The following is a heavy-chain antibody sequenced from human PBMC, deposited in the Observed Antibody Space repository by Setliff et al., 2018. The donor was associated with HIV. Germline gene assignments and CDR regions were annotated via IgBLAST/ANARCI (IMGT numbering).Heavy chain of an antibody. D-gene: IGHD6-19*01. CDR3: IIAYSSGWLAPMGFDS. Sequence: SDTLSLTCTVSGGSISTYYWSWIRQPPGKGLEWIGYIHYSGSTNYNPSLKSRVAISVDTSKNQFSLKLSSVTVADTAVYYCIIAYSSGWLAPMGFDSWGQGTLVTVS. CDR2: IHYSGST. V-gene: IGHV4-59*08. CDR1: GGSISTYY. J-gene: IGHJ4*02.